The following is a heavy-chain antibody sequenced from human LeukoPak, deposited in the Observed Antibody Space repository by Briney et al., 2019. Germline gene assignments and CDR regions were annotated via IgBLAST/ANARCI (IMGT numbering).Heavy chain of an antibody. Sequence: GGTLRLSCAGSGLTISNAWMTWVRQPPGKGLEWVGRIKSKTDGGTTDLATSVKGRFTISRNDSINTLYLVMNSLKNEDSAVYSCTTCPMLSGLGTPPNYSSTYLDVWGKGTTVTVSS. CDR1: GLTISNAW. J-gene: IGHJ6*03. CDR2: IKSKTDGGTT. V-gene: IGHV3-15*01. CDR3: TTCPMLSGLGTPPNYSSTYLDV. D-gene: IGHD3-10*01.